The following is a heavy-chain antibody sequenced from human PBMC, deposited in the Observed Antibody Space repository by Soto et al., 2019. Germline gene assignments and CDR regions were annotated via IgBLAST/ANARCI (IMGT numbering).Heavy chain of an antibody. CDR3: AKLYSSGWYVSN. V-gene: IGHV3-30*18. CDR1: GFTFSISG. CDR2: IPYDGSNT. D-gene: IGHD6-19*01. J-gene: IGHJ4*02. Sequence: QVQLVESGGGVVQPGTSLRLSCAASGFTFSISGMHWVRQAPGKGLEWVAAIPYDGSNTYYADSVKGRFTISRDNSKNSLFLQMNSLRDEDTALYYCAKLYSSGWYVSNWGQGTLVTVSS.